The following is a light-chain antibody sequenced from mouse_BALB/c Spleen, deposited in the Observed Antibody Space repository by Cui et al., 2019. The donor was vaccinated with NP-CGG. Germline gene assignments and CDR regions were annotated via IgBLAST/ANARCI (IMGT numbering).Light chain of an antibody. V-gene: IGLV1*01. CDR3: APWYSNHWV. J-gene: IGLJ1*01. CDR2: GTN. Sequence: QAVVTQESALTTSPGETVTLTCRSSTRAVTTSNYANWVQEKPDHLFTGLIGGTNNRAPGVPARFSGSLIGDKAALTVTGAQTEDEAIYFCAPWYSNHWVFGGGTKLTVL. CDR1: TRAVTTSNY.